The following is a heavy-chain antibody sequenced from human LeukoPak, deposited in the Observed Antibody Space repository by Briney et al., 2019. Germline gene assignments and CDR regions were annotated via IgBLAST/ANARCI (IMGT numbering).Heavy chain of an antibody. Sequence: GGSLRPSCAASGFTFSSYGMNWVRQAPGKGLEWVAIIWYDGSNKYYADSVKGRFTISRDNSKNTLYLQMNSLRAEDTAVYYCARVISGSGYGADYWGRGTLVTVSS. V-gene: IGHV3-33*01. CDR2: IWYDGSNK. J-gene: IGHJ4*02. D-gene: IGHD5-12*01. CDR1: GFTFSSYG. CDR3: ARVISGSGYGADY.